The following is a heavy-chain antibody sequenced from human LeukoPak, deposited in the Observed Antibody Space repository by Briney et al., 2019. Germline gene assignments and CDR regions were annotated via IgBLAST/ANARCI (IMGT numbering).Heavy chain of an antibody. J-gene: IGHJ4*02. CDR1: GFKFSDYW. D-gene: IGHD3-16*02. V-gene: IGHV3-7*01. CDR3: VRLSFHFDS. CDR2: IKYDGIDT. Sequence: GGSLRLSCAASGFKFSDYWMTWVRQAPGKGLEWVASIKYDGIDTYYVDSLRGRITISRDDAKNSLYLQMTILHSEDTAACFCVRLSFHFDSWGQGILVTASS.